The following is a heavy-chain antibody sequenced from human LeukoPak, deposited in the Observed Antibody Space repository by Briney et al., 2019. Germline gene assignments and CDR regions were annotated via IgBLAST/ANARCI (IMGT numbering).Heavy chain of an antibody. CDR2: INPNSGGT. V-gene: IGHV1-2*02. CDR3: ASQTLLTGANAFDI. Sequence: GASVKVSCKASGYTFTGYYMHWVRQAPGQGLEWMGWINPNSGGTNYAQKFQGRVTMTRDTSISTAYMELSRLRSDDTAVYYCASQTLLTGANAFDIWGQGTMVTVSS. J-gene: IGHJ3*02. CDR1: GYTFTGYY. D-gene: IGHD7-27*01.